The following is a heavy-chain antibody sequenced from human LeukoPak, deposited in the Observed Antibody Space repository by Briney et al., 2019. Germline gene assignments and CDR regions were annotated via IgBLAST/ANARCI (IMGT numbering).Heavy chain of an antibody. J-gene: IGHJ5*02. CDR1: GYSISSGYY. CDR2: TYHSGST. D-gene: IGHD3-22*01. Sequence: SETLSLTCTVSGYSISSGYYWGWIRQPPGKGLEWIGSTYHSGSTYYNPSLKSRVTISVDTSKNQFSLKLSSVTAADTAVYYCARDYGDNYYDSSGPGGFDPWGQGTLVTVSS. CDR3: ARDYGDNYYDSSGPGGFDP. V-gene: IGHV4-38-2*02.